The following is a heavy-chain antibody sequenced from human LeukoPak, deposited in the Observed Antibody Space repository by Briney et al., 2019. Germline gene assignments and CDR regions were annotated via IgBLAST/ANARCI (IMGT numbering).Heavy chain of an antibody. CDR2: ITPSGST. J-gene: IGHJ4*02. CDR1: GGSFSGYL. CDR3: ASSFYYDSRDY. D-gene: IGHD3-22*01. Sequence: SETLSLTCVVYGGSFSGYLWNWIRQPPGKGLEWIGEITPSGSTNYSPSLKSRVSISIDTSKKKLSLRLTSVTAADSAVYYCASSFYYDSRDYWGQGTLVTVSS. V-gene: IGHV4-34*01.